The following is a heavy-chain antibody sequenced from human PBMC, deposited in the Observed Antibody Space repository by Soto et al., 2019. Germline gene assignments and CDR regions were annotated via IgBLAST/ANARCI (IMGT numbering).Heavy chain of an antibody. Sequence: GESLKISCAASGFTFNSYSMNWVRQAPGKGLEWVSYISSSSTTKYYTDSVKGRFTISRDNAKNSLYLQMNSLRDDDTAVYYCARPSSGWESFDFWGQGTLVTVSS. CDR1: GFTFNSYS. CDR2: ISSSSTTK. CDR3: ARPSSGWESFDF. J-gene: IGHJ4*02. D-gene: IGHD6-19*01. V-gene: IGHV3-48*02.